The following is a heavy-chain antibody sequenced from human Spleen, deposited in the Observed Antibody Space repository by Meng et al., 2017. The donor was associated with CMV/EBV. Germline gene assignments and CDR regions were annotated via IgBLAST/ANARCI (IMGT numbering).Heavy chain of an antibody. CDR2: ISSDGANK. J-gene: IGHJ4*02. Sequence: GESLKISCAASGFIFTNYALYWVRQAPGKGLESVAVISSDGANKLHADSVEGRFTISRDNSKNTLYLQMNSLRAEDMAFYYCVKEMGDSGHDSGFDSWGQGTLVTVSS. D-gene: IGHD5-12*01. CDR1: GFIFTNYA. CDR3: VKEMGDSGHDSGFDS. V-gene: IGHV3-30*04.